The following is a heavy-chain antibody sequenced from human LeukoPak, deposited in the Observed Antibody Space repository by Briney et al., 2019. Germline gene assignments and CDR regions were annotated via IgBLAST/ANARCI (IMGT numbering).Heavy chain of an antibody. J-gene: IGHJ6*03. CDR1: GLTFINFG. Sequence: GGSLRLSCAASGLTFINFGMTWVRQAPGKGLEWVSAISGSAVITFYADSVKGRFTISRDNSKNTLYLQMNSLRAEDTAVYYCARDRPNSSSWYRFYYYYYYMDVWGKGTTVTVSS. CDR3: ARDRPNSSSWYRFYYYYYYMDV. CDR2: ISGSAVIT. D-gene: IGHD6-13*01. V-gene: IGHV3-23*01.